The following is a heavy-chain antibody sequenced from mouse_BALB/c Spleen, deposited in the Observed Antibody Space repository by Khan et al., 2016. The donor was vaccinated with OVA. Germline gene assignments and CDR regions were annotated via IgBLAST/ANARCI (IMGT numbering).Heavy chain of an antibody. Sequence: QLEESGPGLVKPSQSLSLTCTVTGYSITSDYAWNWIRQFPGNKLEWMGFISYSGNTKYNPSLQSRFSITRDPSKNQFFLQLNSVTTEDTATYYCARVYGGDFDYWGQGTSLTVSS. CDR2: ISYSGNT. V-gene: IGHV3-2*02. D-gene: IGHD1-1*01. CDR1: GYSITSDYA. J-gene: IGHJ2*02. CDR3: ARVYGGDFDY.